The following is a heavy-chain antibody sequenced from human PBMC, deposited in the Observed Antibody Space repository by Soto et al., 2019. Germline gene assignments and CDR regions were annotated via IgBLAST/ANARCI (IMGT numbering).Heavy chain of an antibody. CDR1: GFTFANYG. V-gene: IGHV3-33*01. J-gene: IGHJ5*02. Sequence: GGSLRLSCAASGFTFANYGINWVRQAPGKGLEWVALIWFDGSNKYYAGSVKARFTISRDNSKNTVYLQMSSLRAEDTAVYYCAREGAPYCSGDSCYGWFDPWGQGTLVTVSS. CDR2: IWFDGSNK. D-gene: IGHD2-15*01. CDR3: AREGAPYCSGDSCYGWFDP.